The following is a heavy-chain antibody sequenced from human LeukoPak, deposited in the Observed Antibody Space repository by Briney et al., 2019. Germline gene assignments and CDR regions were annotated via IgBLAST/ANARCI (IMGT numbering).Heavy chain of an antibody. D-gene: IGHD1-26*01. J-gene: IGHJ4*02. V-gene: IGHV3-7*04. CDR2: IKQGGSDK. CDR1: GFAFSSYW. Sequence: GGSLRLSCATSGFAFSSYWMSWVRQAPGKGLEWVANIKQGGSDKYYVDSVKGRFTISRDDAKNSLYLQMNSLRAEDTAVYFCARDLFSGSYSGVNYWGQGTLVTVSS. CDR3: ARDLFSGSYSGVNY.